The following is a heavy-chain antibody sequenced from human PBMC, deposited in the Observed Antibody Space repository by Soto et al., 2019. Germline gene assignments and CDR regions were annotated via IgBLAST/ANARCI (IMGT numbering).Heavy chain of an antibody. J-gene: IGHJ6*02. Sequence: QVQLVQSGAEVKKPGASVKVSCKASGYTFTSYGVSWVRQAPGQGLEWMGWISGYNGNTNYAQKLQGRVTMTTDTSTSTAYMELGSLISDDTAMYYCARAGKYYYGSGSPYYYGMDVWGQGITVTVSS. CDR3: ARAGKYYYGSGSPYYYGMDV. CDR1: GYTFTSYG. V-gene: IGHV1-18*04. D-gene: IGHD3-10*01. CDR2: ISGYNGNT.